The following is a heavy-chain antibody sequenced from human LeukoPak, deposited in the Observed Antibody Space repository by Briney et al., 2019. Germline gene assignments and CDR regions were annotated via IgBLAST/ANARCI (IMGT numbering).Heavy chain of an antibody. D-gene: IGHD3-10*01. J-gene: IGHJ4*02. Sequence: PGGSLRLSCAASGLTFDDYAMHWVRQAPGKGLEWVSGISWNSGSIGYADSVKGRFTISRDNAKNTLYLQMNSLRAEDTAMYYCVRDGGRLNFGNGASFVYWGQGTLVTVSS. V-gene: IGHV3-9*01. CDR2: ISWNSGSI. CDR1: GLTFDDYA. CDR3: VRDGGRLNFGNGASFVY.